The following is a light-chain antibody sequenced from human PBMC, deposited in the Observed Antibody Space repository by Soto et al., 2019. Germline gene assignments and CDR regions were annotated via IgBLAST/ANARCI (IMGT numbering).Light chain of an antibody. CDR2: GIS. J-gene: IGKJ4*01. CDR3: QQHNNWPLT. Sequence: EIVMTQSPATLSVSPGERATLSCRASQSVSSNLAWYQQKPGQAPRLLMYGISTRATGIPARFSGSGSVTEFTPTISSLQSEDFAIYYCQQHNNWPLTFGGGTKVEIK. V-gene: IGKV3-15*01. CDR1: QSVSSN.